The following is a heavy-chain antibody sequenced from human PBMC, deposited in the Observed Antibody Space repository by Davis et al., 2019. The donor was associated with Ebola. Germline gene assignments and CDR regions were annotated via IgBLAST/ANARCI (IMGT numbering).Heavy chain of an antibody. CDR1: GYRFTGYY. J-gene: IGHJ4*02. V-gene: IGHV1-2*06. CDR2: IDPNSGGT. Sequence: ASVKVSCKASGYRFTGYYIHWVRQAPGQGPEWMGRIDPNSGGTNSAQKFQGRVTMTRDTSVSTADMELSSLRSDDTAVYYCARETGYYGSDYFDYWGQGTLVTVSS. D-gene: IGHD1-26*01. CDR3: ARETGYYGSDYFDY.